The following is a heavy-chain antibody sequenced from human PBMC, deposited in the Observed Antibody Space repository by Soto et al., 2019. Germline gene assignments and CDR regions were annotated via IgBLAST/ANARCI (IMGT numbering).Heavy chain of an antibody. Sequence: GASVKVSCKASGYTFTSYYMHWVRQAPGQGLEWMGIINPSGGSTSYAQKFQGRVTMTRDTSTSTVYMELSSLRSEDTAVYYCARESGVRPLVAGTTNFDYWGQGTLVTVSS. D-gene: IGHD6-19*01. CDR2: INPSGGST. V-gene: IGHV1-46*01. J-gene: IGHJ4*02. CDR3: ARESGVRPLVAGTTNFDY. CDR1: GYTFTSYY.